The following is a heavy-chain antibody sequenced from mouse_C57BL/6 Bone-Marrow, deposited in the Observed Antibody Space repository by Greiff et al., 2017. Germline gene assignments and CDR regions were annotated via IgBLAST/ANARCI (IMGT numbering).Heavy chain of an antibody. CDR3: ASSYGDFDV. V-gene: IGHV1-69*01. CDR1: GYTFTSYW. J-gene: IGHJ1*03. Sequence: VQLQQPGAELVMPGASVKLSCKASGYTFTSYWMHWVKQRPGQGLEWIGEIDPSDSYTNYNQKFKGKSTLTVDKSSSTAYMQRSSLTSEDSAVYYCASSYGDFDVWGTGTTVTVSS. CDR2: IDPSDSYT.